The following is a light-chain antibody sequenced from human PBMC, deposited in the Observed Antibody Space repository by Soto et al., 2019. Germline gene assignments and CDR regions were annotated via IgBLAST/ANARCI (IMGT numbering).Light chain of an antibody. Sequence: EIVLTQSPGSLSLSPGERATLSCRASQSVSSTFFAWYQQRPGQAPRLLMYGASSRATGIPERFSGSGSGTDFTLTISRLEPEDFAGYYCQQFGSSVSFGQGTKVEIK. CDR3: QQFGSSVS. CDR1: QSVSSTF. CDR2: GAS. V-gene: IGKV3-20*01. J-gene: IGKJ1*01.